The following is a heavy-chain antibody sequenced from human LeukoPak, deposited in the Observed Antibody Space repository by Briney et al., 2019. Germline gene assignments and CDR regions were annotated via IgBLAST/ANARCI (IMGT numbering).Heavy chain of an antibody. CDR1: GGSISSGIYY. CDR2: IYTSGST. Sequence: PSETLSLTCTVSGGSISSGIYYWTWIRQPAGKGLEWIGRIYTSGSTYYNPSLKSRFTISVDTSKNQFSLKLSSVTAADTAVYYCARESSMRAHLTWFGEFYFDYWGQGTLVTVSS. CDR3: ARESSMRAHLTWFGEFYFDY. V-gene: IGHV4-61*02. J-gene: IGHJ4*02. D-gene: IGHD3-10*01.